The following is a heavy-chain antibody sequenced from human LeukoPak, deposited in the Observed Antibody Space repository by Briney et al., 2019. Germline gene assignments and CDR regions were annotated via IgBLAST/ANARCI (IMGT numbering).Heavy chain of an antibody. Sequence: SETLSLTCAVSGYSISSGYYWGWIRQPPGKGLEWIGSIYHSGSTYYNPSLKSRVTISVDTSKNQFSLKLSSVTAADTAVYHCARHYEILTGYYSYYYMDVWGKGTTVTVSS. CDR3: ARHYEILTGYYSYYYMDV. CDR2: IYHSGST. J-gene: IGHJ6*03. D-gene: IGHD3-9*01. CDR1: GYSISSGYY. V-gene: IGHV4-38-2*01.